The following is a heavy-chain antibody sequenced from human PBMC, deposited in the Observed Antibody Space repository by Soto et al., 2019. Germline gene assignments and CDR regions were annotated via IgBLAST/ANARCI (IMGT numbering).Heavy chain of an antibody. J-gene: IGHJ6*02. Sequence: GASVKVSCKASRGTFSSYAISWVRQAPGQGLDGMGGIITIFGTANYAQKFQGRVTITADKSTSTAYMELSSLRSEDTAVYYCARGEEITIFGVVIIRGMDVWGQGTTVTVSS. CDR2: IITIFGTA. V-gene: IGHV1-69*06. D-gene: IGHD3-3*01. CDR1: RGTFSSYA. CDR3: ARGEEITIFGVVIIRGMDV.